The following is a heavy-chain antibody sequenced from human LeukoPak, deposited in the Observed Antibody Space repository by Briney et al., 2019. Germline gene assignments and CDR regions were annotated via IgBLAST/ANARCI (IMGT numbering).Heavy chain of an antibody. CDR1: GGTFSSYA. J-gene: IGHJ4*02. Sequence: GASVKVSCKASGGTFSSYAISWVRQAPGQGLEWMGWISAYNGNTNYAQKLQGRVTMTTDTSTSTAYMELRSLRSDDTAVYYCARDTGYCSSTSCYDGKFADYWGQGTLVTVSS. CDR2: ISAYNGNT. CDR3: ARDTGYCSSTSCYDGKFADY. V-gene: IGHV1-18*01. D-gene: IGHD2-2*01.